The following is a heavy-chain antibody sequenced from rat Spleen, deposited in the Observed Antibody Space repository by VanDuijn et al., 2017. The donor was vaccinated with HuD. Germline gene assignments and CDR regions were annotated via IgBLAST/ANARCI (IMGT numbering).Heavy chain of an antibody. D-gene: IGHD1-11*01. V-gene: IGHV5-7*01. Sequence: EVQLVESGGGLVQPGRSLKLSCAASGFTFSDYYMAWVRQAPTEGLEWVATFSYDGRTTYYRDSVKGRFTISRENAKSTLYLQMDSLRSEDTATYYCATHEDGGYPFAYWGQGVMVTVSS. J-gene: IGHJ2*01. CDR2: FSYDGRTT. CDR3: ATHEDGGYPFAY. CDR1: GFTFSDYY.